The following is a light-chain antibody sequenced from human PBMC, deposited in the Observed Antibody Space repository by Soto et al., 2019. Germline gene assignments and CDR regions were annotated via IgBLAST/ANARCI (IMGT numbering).Light chain of an antibody. CDR3: SSLTSDSAYV. CDR1: SSDVGANIF. Sequence: QSVLTQPASVSGSPGQSITISCTGTSSDVGANIFVSWYQQHPGKVPKLMIYTVSSRPSGVSQRFSGSKSGNTASLTISGLQAEDEADYYCSSLTSDSAYVFRTGTSATVL. V-gene: IGLV2-14*01. J-gene: IGLJ1*01. CDR2: TVS.